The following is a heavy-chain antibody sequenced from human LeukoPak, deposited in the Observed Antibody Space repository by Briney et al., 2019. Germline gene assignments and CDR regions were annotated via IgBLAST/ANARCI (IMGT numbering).Heavy chain of an antibody. CDR2: IYYGGST. CDR1: GGSISSSSYY. Sequence: SETLSLTCTVSGGSISSSSYYWGWLRQPPGKRLERIGSIYYGGSTYYNPSLKSRVTISVDTSKNKFSLKLSSVTAADTAVYYCARHVVVVPVAFDIWGQGTMVTVSS. V-gene: IGHV4-39*01. CDR3: ARHVVVVPVAFDI. D-gene: IGHD3-22*01. J-gene: IGHJ3*02.